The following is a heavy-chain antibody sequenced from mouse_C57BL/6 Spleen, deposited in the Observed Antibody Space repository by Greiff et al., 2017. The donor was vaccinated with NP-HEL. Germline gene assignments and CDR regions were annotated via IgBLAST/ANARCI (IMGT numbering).Heavy chain of an antibody. D-gene: IGHD2-3*01. V-gene: IGHV5-17*01. J-gene: IGHJ1*03. Sequence: EVQRVESGGGLVKPGGSLKLSCAASGFTFSDYGMHWVRQAPEKGLEWVAYISSGSSTIYYADTVKGRFTISRDNAKNTLFLQMTILRSEDTAMYYCARRDGPRDWYFDVWGTGTTVTVSS. CDR2: ISSGSSTI. CDR3: ARRDGPRDWYFDV. CDR1: GFTFSDYG.